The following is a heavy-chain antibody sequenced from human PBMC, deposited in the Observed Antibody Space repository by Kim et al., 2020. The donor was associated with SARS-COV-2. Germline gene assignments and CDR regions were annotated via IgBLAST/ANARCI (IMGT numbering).Heavy chain of an antibody. CDR3: AREAPIALGAAADY. J-gene: IGHJ4*02. D-gene: IGHD2-2*01. V-gene: IGHV1-18*01. Sequence: AQKLQGRVTMTTDTSTSTAYMELRSLRSDDTAVYYCAREAPIALGAAADYWGQGTLVTVSS.